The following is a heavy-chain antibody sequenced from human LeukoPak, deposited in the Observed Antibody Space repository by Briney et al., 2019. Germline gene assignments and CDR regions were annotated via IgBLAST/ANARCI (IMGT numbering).Heavy chain of an antibody. J-gene: IGHJ4*02. Sequence: GGSLRLSCAASGFTFSSYSMNWVRQAPGKGLEGVSSISSSSSYIYYADSVKGRFTISRDNAKNSLYLQMNSLRAEDTAVYYCARDSVVRGIFDYWGQGTLVTVSS. V-gene: IGHV3-21*01. CDR2: ISSSSSYI. D-gene: IGHD3-10*01. CDR1: GFTFSSYS. CDR3: ARDSVVRGIFDY.